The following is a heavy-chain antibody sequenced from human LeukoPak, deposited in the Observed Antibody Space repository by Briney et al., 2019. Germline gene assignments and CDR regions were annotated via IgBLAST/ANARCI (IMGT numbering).Heavy chain of an antibody. J-gene: IGHJ4*02. D-gene: IGHD3-3*01. CDR3: ARTLRFLEPPFDY. CDR2: IYPGDSDT. Sequence: GESLKISCKGSGYSFTSYWTAWVRQMPGKGLEWMGIIYPGDSDTRYSPSFQGQVTISADKSISTAYLQWSSLKASDTAMYYCARTLRFLEPPFDYWGQGTLVTVSS. CDR1: GYSFTSYW. V-gene: IGHV5-51*01.